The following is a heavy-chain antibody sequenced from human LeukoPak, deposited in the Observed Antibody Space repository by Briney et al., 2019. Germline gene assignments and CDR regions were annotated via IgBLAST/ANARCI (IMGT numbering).Heavy chain of an antibody. V-gene: IGHV1-69*10. J-gene: IGHJ6*03. Sequence: SVKVSCKASGGTFNSYGIIWVRQAPGQGLEWMGGIIPILGTANYAQKFQGRVTITADKSTSTAYMELSSLRSEDTAVYYCARRGESSSWTIGYDYYYYYMDVWGKGTTVTVSS. CDR2: IIPILGTA. D-gene: IGHD6-13*01. CDR1: GGTFNSYG. CDR3: ARRGESSSWTIGYDYYYYYMDV.